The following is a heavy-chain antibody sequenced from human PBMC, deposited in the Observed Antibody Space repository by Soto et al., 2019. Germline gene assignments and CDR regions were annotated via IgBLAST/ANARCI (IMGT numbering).Heavy chain of an antibody. V-gene: IGHV3-21*01. CDR1: GFTFNSHW. CDR2: ISSSSSYI. J-gene: IGHJ5*02. Sequence: GGSLILSCAASGFTFNSHWMHWVRRAPGKGLEWVSSISSSSSYIYYADSVKGRFTISRDNAKNSLYLQMNSLRAEDTAVYYCARDTYYYGSGSYGPWGQGTLVTVSS. CDR3: ARDTYYYGSGSYGP. D-gene: IGHD3-10*01.